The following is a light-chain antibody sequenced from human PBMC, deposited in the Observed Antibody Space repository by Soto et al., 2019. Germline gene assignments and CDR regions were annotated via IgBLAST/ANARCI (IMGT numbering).Light chain of an antibody. Sequence: EIVMTQSPATLALSPGERATLSCRASQSVSSNLTWYQHKPGQAPRLLIYGASTRATGVPARFSGSGSGTEFTLTIRSLQSEDFAVYYCQQYNDWWTFGQGTKVEVK. CDR2: GAS. V-gene: IGKV3-15*01. J-gene: IGKJ1*01. CDR1: QSVSSN. CDR3: QQYNDWWT.